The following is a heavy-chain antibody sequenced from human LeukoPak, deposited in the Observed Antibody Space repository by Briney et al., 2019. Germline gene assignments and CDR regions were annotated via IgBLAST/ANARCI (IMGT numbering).Heavy chain of an antibody. J-gene: IGHJ4*02. CDR3: ATMPPYSSGWYYFDY. CDR2: IYYSGST. CDR1: GGSISSYY. V-gene: IGHV4-59*01. D-gene: IGHD6-19*01. Sequence: SETLSLTCTVSGGSISSYYWSWIRQPPGKGLEWIGYIYYSGSTNYNPSLKNRVTISVDTSKNQFSLKLSSVTAADTAVYYCATMPPYSSGWYYFDYWGQGTLVTVSS.